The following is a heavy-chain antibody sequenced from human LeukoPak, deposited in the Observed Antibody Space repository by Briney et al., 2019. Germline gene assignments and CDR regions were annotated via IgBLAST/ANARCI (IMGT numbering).Heavy chain of an antibody. CDR3: ARDIGSGNWFDP. D-gene: IGHD3-10*01. CDR1: GGSISSYY. V-gene: IGHV4-59*01. J-gene: IGHJ5*02. Sequence: SETLSLTCTVSGGSISSYYWSWIRQPPRKGLEWIGYIYYSGSTNYNPSLKSRVTISVDTSKNQFSLKLSSVTAADTAVYYCARDIGSGNWFDPWGQGTLVTVSS. CDR2: IYYSGST.